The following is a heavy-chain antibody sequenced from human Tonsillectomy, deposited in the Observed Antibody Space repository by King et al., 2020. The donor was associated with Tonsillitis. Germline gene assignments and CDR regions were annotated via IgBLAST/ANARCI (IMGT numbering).Heavy chain of an antibody. Sequence: VQLVESGGGLVQSGGSLRLSCAASGFTLSNFAMSWVRQAPGKGLEWVSSISGSGGYTFYADSVEGRFTISRDNSKNTLCLQMKSRRAEDTAVYYCAKQIGFCNGGTCSLDYWGQGALVTVSS. CDR3: AKQIGFCNGGTCSLDY. CDR1: GFTLSNFA. J-gene: IGHJ4*02. V-gene: IGHV3-23*04. CDR2: ISGSGGYT. D-gene: IGHD2-15*01.